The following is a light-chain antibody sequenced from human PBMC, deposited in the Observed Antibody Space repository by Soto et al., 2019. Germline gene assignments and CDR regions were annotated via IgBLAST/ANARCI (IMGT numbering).Light chain of an antibody. CDR1: SGHSDYA. Sequence: QLVLTQSPSASASLGDSVKLTCTLSSGHSDYAIAWHQQQAEKGPRYLMKVHSDGSHIKGDGIPDRFSGSSSGAERYLTISSLQSEDEADYYCQTWGTGIRVFGGGTQLTVL. CDR2: VHSDGSH. CDR3: QTWGTGIRV. J-gene: IGLJ2*01. V-gene: IGLV4-69*01.